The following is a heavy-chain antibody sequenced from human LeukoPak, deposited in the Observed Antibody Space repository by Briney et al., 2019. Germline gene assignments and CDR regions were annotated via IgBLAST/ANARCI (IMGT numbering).Heavy chain of an antibody. V-gene: IGHV3-33*06. CDR3: AKDQGSSWYFDY. J-gene: IGHJ4*02. D-gene: IGHD6-13*01. CDR1: GFTFSSYG. Sequence: PGRSLRLSCAASGFTFSSYGMHWVRQAPGKGLEWVAVIWYDGSNKYYADSVKGRLTISRDNSKNTLYLQMNSLRAEDTAVYYCAKDQGSSWYFDYWGQGTLVTVSS. CDR2: IWYDGSNK.